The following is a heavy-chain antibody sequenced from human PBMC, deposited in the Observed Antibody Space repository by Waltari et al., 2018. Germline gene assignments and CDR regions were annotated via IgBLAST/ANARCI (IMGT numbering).Heavy chain of an antibody. V-gene: IGHV4-59*01. J-gene: IGHJ4*02. D-gene: IGHD3-3*01. CDR1: GGSISSYY. Sequence: QVQLQESGPGLVKPSETLSLTCTVSGGSISSYYWSWIRQPPGKGLEWIGYIYYSGSTNCNPSLKSRVTISVDTSKNQFSLKLSSVTAADTAVYYCARGDFWSGYLLDYWGQGTLVTVSS. CDR2: IYYSGST. CDR3: ARGDFWSGYLLDY.